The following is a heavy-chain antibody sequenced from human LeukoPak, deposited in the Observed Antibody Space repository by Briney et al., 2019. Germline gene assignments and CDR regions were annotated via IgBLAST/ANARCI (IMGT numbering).Heavy chain of an antibody. Sequence: SETLSLTCTVSGGSVSNYYWSWLRQPPGKGLEWIGYIYYSGSTDYNPSLKSRVAISVDTSKNQFCLRLSTVTAADTAVYYCARAPAAGDYYGMDVWGQGTTVTVSS. CDR3: ARAPAAGDYYGMDV. CDR1: GGSVSNYY. CDR2: IYYSGST. D-gene: IGHD6-13*01. V-gene: IGHV4-59*02. J-gene: IGHJ6*02.